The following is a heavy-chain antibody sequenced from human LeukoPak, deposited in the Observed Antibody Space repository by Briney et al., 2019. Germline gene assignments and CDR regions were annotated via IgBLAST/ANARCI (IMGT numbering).Heavy chain of an antibody. D-gene: IGHD2-15*01. J-gene: IGHJ6*04. CDR1: GYTFTSYG. Sequence: GASVKVSCKASGYTFTSYGISWVRQAPGQGLEWMGWISAYNGNTNYAQKLQGRVTMTTDTSTSTAYMELRSLRSDDTAVYYCARGVVAATHYYYYGMDVWGKGTTVTVSS. CDR2: ISAYNGNT. CDR3: ARGVVAATHYYYYGMDV. V-gene: IGHV1-18*01.